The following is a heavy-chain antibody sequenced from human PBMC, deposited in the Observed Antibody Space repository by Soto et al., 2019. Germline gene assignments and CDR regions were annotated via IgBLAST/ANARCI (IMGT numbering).Heavy chain of an antibody. CDR1: GGSISSSSYY. CDR3: ARLGGYGEIYFDY. V-gene: IGHV4-61*05. J-gene: IGHJ4*02. D-gene: IGHD5-12*01. CDR2: IYYSGST. Sequence: PSETLSLTCTVSGGSISSSSYYWGWIRQPPGKGLEWIGYIYYSGSTNYNPSLKSRVTISVDTSKNQFSLKLSSVTAADTAVYYCARLGGYGEIYFDYWGQGTLVTVSS.